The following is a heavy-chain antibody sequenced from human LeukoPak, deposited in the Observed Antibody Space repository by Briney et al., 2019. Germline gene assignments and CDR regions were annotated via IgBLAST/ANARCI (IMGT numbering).Heavy chain of an antibody. Sequence: GGSLRLSCAASGFTFSDYYMSWSRQAPGKGLEWVSYISSSSSYTNYADSVKGRFTISRDNAKNSLYLQMNSLRAEDTAVYYCARDSPGDPVDYWGQGTLVTVSS. D-gene: IGHD7-27*01. CDR1: GFTFSDYY. CDR3: ARDSPGDPVDY. CDR2: ISSSSSYT. J-gene: IGHJ4*02. V-gene: IGHV3-11*06.